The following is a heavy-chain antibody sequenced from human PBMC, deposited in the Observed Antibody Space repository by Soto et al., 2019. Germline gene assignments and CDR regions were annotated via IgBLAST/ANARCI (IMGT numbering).Heavy chain of an antibody. Sequence: GASVKVSCKASGYAFIDHYIHWLRQAPGQGLQWMGWINPNGGVTKVSQKFQGRVTMTGDTSINTVYMDLGGLTSDDMAVYYCAGDLNPYFGPGSRHGFFDYWGQGTLVTVSS. V-gene: IGHV1-2*02. CDR1: GYAFIDHY. J-gene: IGHJ4*02. CDR3: AGDLNPYFGPGSRHGFFDY. D-gene: IGHD3-10*01. CDR2: INPNGGVT.